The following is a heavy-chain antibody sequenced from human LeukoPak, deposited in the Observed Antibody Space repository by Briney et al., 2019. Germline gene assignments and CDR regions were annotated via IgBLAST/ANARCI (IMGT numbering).Heavy chain of an antibody. D-gene: IGHD6-19*01. CDR1: GYTFTGYY. V-gene: IGHV1-2*02. J-gene: IGHJ4*02. CDR3: ASDSAAMTGIGYDY. Sequence: ASVKVSCKASGYTFTGYYMHWVRQAPGQGLEWMGWINPDSGDTSYAQKFQGRVTMTRDTSISTAYMELNRLRSDDTAVYYCASDSAAMTGIGYDYWGQGTLVTVSS. CDR2: INPDSGDT.